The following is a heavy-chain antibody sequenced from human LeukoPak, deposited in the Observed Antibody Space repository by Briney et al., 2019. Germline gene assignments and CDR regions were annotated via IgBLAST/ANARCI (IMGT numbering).Heavy chain of an antibody. D-gene: IGHD6-13*01. Sequence: SETLSLTCTVSGGSISGYYWSWIRHPAGKGLEWIGRIYTSGSTNYNPSLKSRVTMSVDTSKNQFSLKLSSVTAADTAVYYCARGRPLYSSSWYVGYFDYWGQGTLVTVSS. CDR3: ARGRPLYSSSWYVGYFDY. V-gene: IGHV4-4*07. CDR1: GGSISGYY. CDR2: IYTSGST. J-gene: IGHJ4*02.